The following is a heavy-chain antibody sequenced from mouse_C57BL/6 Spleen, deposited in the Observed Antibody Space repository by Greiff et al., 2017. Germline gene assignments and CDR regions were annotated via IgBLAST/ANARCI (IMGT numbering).Heavy chain of an antibody. J-gene: IGHJ3*01. CDR1: GFTFSSYA. D-gene: IGHD1-1*01. Sequence: EVKLVESGAGLVKPGGSLKLSCAASGFTFSSYAMSWVRQTPEKRLEWVAYISSGGDYIYYADTVKGRFTISRDNARNTLYLQMSSLKSEDTAMYYCTRVEDYYGSSPAWFAYWGQGTLVTVSA. CDR3: TRVEDYYGSSPAWFAY. V-gene: IGHV5-9-1*02. CDR2: ISSGGDYI.